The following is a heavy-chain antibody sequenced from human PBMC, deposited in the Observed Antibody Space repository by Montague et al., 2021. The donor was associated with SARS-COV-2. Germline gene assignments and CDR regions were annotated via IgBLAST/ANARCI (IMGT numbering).Heavy chain of an antibody. V-gene: IGHV4-34*01. CDR1: GGSFSGYY. J-gene: IGHJ6*02. CDR2: INHSGST. Sequence: SETLSLTCAVYGGSFSGYYWSWIRQPPGKGLEWIGEINHSGSTNYNPSLKSRVTISVDTSKNQFSLKLSSVTAADTAVYYCARSRTGTTFYYYYYYGMDVWGQGTTVTVSS. D-gene: IGHD1-7*01. CDR3: ARSRTGTTFYYYYYYGMDV.